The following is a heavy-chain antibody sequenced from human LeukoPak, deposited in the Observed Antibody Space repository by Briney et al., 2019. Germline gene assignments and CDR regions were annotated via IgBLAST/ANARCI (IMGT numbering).Heavy chain of an antibody. V-gene: IGHV3-48*01. CDR2: ISSSSSTI. D-gene: IGHD2-2*01. J-gene: IGHJ5*02. CDR1: GFTFSSYS. CDR3: ASNVVVPAASVGNNWFDP. Sequence: GGSLRLSCAASGFTFSSYSMNWVRQAPGKGLEWVSYISSSSSTIYYADSVKGRFTISRDNAKNSLYLQMNSLRAEDTAVYYCASNVVVPAASVGNNWFDPWGQGTLVTVSS.